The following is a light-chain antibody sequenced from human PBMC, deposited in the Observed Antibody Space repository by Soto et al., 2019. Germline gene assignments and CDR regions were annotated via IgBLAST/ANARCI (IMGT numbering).Light chain of an antibody. V-gene: IGKV3-20*01. CDR3: QQYGNSPCT. CDR2: GAY. CDR1: QSVTRSY. J-gene: IGKJ4*02. Sequence: EGTGRLCGRTGQSVTRSYLAWYQQKPGQAPRLLLYGAYNRATGIPDRFSGSGSGTDFTLTISSLEPEDFAVYYCQQYGNSPCTFGGGTKVDIK.